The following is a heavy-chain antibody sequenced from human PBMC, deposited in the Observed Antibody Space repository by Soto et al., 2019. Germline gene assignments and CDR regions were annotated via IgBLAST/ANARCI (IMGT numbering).Heavy chain of an antibody. CDR3: ARAVYSGSYRVAIYYDYYGMDV. CDR2: IYYSGST. D-gene: IGHD1-26*01. Sequence: QVQLQESGPGLVKPSQTLSLTCTVSGGSISSGDYYWSWIRQPPGKGLEWIGYIYYSGSTYYNPYPKSRVTQSVDAYKNQFSPKLSSVTAADTDVYYCARAVYSGSYRVAIYYDYYGMDVWGQGTTVTVSS. CDR1: GGSISSGDYY. V-gene: IGHV4-30-4*01. J-gene: IGHJ6*02.